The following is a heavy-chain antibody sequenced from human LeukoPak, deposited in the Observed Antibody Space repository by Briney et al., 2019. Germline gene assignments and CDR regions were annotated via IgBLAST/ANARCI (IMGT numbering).Heavy chain of an antibody. V-gene: IGHV3-30*03. CDR2: ISYDGSNK. J-gene: IGHJ4*02. CDR3: ARESQYSGYAD. CDR1: GFTFSSYS. Sequence: PGGSLRLSCAASGFTFSSYSMNWVRQAPGKGLEWVAVISYDGSNKYYADSVKGRFTISRDNSKNTLYLQMNSLRAGDTAVYYCARESQYSGYADWGQGTLVTVSS. D-gene: IGHD5-12*01.